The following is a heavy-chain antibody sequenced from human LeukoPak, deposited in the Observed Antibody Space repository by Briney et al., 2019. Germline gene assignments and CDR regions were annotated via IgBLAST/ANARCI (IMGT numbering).Heavy chain of an antibody. CDR3: AREDRLSFDI. D-gene: IGHD5-12*01. CDR1: EDSVSSNNAA. V-gene: IGHV6-1*01. Sequence: SQTLSLTCAISEDSVSSNNAAWHWIRQSPSRGLEWLGRTYYRSKWYYDYAVSLRSRVTINPDTSKNHFSLQLSSVAPADTAVYFCAREDRLSFDIWGQGTMVTVSS. J-gene: IGHJ3*02. CDR2: TYYRSKWYY.